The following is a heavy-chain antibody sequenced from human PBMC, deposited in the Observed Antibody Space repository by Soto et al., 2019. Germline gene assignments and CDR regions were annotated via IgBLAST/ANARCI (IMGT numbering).Heavy chain of an antibody. CDR3: ARILYYYDSSGYRGVNWSDP. CDR2: ISGSGGST. V-gene: IGHV3-23*01. D-gene: IGHD3-22*01. CDR1: GFTFSSYA. Sequence: GGSLRLSCAASGFTFSSYAMSWVRQAPGKGLEWVSAISGSGGSTYYADSVKGRFTISRDNSKNTLYLQMNSLRAEDTAVYYCARILYYYDSSGYRGVNWSDPWGQGTLVTVSS. J-gene: IGHJ5*02.